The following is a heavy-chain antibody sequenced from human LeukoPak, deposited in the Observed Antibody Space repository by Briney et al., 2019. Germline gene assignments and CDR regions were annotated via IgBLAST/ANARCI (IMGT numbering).Heavy chain of an antibody. CDR2: INPNSGGT. D-gene: IGHD1-26*01. V-gene: IGHV1-2*04. J-gene: IGHJ4*02. CDR3: ATSGGGIVGATTTGDYFDY. Sequence: ASVKVSCKASGYTFTGYYMHWVRQAPGQGLEWMGWINPNSGGTNYAQKFQGWVTMTRDTSISTACMELSRLTSDDTAVYYCATSGGGIVGATTTGDYFDYWGQGTLVTVSS. CDR1: GYTFTGYY.